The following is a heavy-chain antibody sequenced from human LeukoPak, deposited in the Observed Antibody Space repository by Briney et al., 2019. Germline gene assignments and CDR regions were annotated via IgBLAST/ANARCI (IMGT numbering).Heavy chain of an antibody. CDR3: ARGVDRTAMVPASFDY. CDR1: GGTFSSYA. J-gene: IGHJ4*02. CDR2: IIPIFGTA. D-gene: IGHD5-18*01. Sequence: ASVKVSCKASGGTFSSYAISWVRQAPGQGLEWMGGIIPIFGTANYAQKFQGRVTITTDESTSTAYMELSSLRSEDTAVYYCARGVDRTAMVPASFDYWGQGTLVTVSS. V-gene: IGHV1-69*05.